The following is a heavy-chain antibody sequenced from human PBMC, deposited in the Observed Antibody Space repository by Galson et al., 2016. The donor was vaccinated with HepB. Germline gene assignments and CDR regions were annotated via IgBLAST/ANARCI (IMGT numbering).Heavy chain of an antibody. CDR3: AKGGMLIPRFDY. Sequence: LRLSCAASGFTFSSYSMNWVRQAPGKGLEWVSYISSSSRTIYYADSVKGRFTVSRDSSKNTVYLQMNSLRAGDTAVYYCAKGGMLIPRFDYWGQGTLVTVSS. CDR1: GFTFSSYS. D-gene: IGHD3-16*01. CDR2: ISSSSRTI. J-gene: IGHJ4*02. V-gene: IGHV3-48*01.